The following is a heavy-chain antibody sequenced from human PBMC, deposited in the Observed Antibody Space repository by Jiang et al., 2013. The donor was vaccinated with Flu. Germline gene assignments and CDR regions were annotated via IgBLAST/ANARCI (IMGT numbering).Heavy chain of an antibody. CDR2: IKQDGSEK. V-gene: IGHV3-7*03. J-gene: IGHJ6*02. Sequence: SWVRQAPGKGLEWVANIKQDGSEKYYVDSVKGRFTISRDNAKNSLYLQMNSLRAEDTAVYYCARDMAAAGTWLFAGPHYYYGMDVWGQGTTVTVSS. CDR3: ARDMAAAGTWLFAGPHYYYGMDV. D-gene: IGHD6-13*01.